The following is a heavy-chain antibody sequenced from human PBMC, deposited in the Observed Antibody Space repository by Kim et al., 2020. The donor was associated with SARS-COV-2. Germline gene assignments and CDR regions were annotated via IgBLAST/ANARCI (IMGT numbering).Heavy chain of an antibody. CDR2: INHSGST. CDR3: ARGPLRYFDWLYFDY. Sequence: SETLSLTCAVYGGSFSGYYWSWIRQPPGKGLEWIGEINHSGSTNYNPSLKSRVTISVDTSKNQFSLKLSSVTAADTAVYYCARGPLRYFDWLYFDYWGQG. CDR1: GGSFSGYY. V-gene: IGHV4-34*01. D-gene: IGHD3-9*01. J-gene: IGHJ4*02.